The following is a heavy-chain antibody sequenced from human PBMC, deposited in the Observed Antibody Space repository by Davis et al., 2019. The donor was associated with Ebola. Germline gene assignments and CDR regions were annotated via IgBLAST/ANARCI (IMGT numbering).Heavy chain of an antibody. Sequence: GGSLRLSCAASGFTFSSYSMNWVRQAPGKGLEWVAVISYDGSNKYYADSVKGRFTISRDNSKNTLYLQMNSLRAEDTAVYYCVSIRGYSYGSEIDYWGQGTLVTVSS. CDR1: GFTFSSYS. J-gene: IGHJ4*02. D-gene: IGHD5-18*01. CDR2: ISYDGSNK. CDR3: VSIRGYSYGSEIDY. V-gene: IGHV3-30*03.